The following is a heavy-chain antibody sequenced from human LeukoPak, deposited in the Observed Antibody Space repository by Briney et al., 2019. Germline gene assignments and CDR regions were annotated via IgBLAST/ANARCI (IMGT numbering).Heavy chain of an antibody. Sequence: ASVKVSCKVSGYTLTELSMHWVRQAPGKGLEWMGGFDPKDGESIYAQKFQGRITMTTDTSTGTAYMELRSLKSDDTAVYYCARNAYGTSSENYFDFWGRGTLVTVSS. J-gene: IGHJ4*02. CDR2: FDPKDGES. CDR3: ARNAYGTSSENYFDF. CDR1: GYTLTELS. V-gene: IGHV1-24*01. D-gene: IGHD6-6*01.